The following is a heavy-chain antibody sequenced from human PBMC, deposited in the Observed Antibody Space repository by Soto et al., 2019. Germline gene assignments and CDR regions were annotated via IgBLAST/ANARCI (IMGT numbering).Heavy chain of an antibody. CDR2: INHGGST. CDR1: GGSFSGYY. Sequence: SATLSLTCVVYGGSFSGYYWSWIRQSPGKGLEWIGGINHGGSTNYNPSLESRVTISVDTSKNQFSLKLPSVTAADTAMYYCARDGFCTSTTCRVGNWFDPWGQGTLLTVSS. V-gene: IGHV4-34*01. J-gene: IGHJ5*02. CDR3: ARDGFCTSTTCRVGNWFDP. D-gene: IGHD2-2*01.